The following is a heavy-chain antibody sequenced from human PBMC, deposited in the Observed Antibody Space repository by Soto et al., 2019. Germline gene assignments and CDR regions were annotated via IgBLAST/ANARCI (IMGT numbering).Heavy chain of an antibody. CDR1: GGTFSSYT. D-gene: IGHD3-22*01. CDR2: IIPILGIA. CDR3: ASGQYYYDSSGYFFDY. V-gene: IGHV1-69*02. J-gene: IGHJ4*02. Sequence: ASVKVSCKASGGTFSSYTISWVRQAPGQGLEWMGRIIPILGIANYAQKFQGRVTITADKSTSTAYMELSSLRSEDTAVYYCASGQYYYDSSGYFFDYWGQGTLVTVSS.